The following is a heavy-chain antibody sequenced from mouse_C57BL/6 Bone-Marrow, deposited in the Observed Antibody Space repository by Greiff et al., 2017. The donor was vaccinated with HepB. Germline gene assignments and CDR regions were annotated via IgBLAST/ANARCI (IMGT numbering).Heavy chain of an antibody. V-gene: IGHV1-7*01. CDR3: AGGTTTVGNCWDY. CDR1: GYTFTSYW. D-gene: IGHD1-1*01. Sequence: VQLQQSGAELAKPGASVKLSCKASGYTFTSYWMHWVKQRPGQGLEWIGYINPSSGYTKYNQKFKDKATLTADKSSSTAYMQLSSLTYEDSAVYYCAGGTTTVGNCWDYGGRGTTLTVSS. CDR2: INPSSGYT. J-gene: IGHJ2*01.